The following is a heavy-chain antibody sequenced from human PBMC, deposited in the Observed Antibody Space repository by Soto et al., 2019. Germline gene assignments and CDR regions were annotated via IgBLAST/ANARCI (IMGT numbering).Heavy chain of an antibody. Sequence: EVQLVESGGTLVQPGGSLRLSCAASGLTFSSPWMSWVRQAPGKGLEWVANMKQDDSEKYYLESVKGRFTISRDNTKNSLDLQKNSLRVEDTAVYYCTRDDYYGGTSRDWGQGTLVTVSS. J-gene: IGHJ4*02. CDR1: GLTFSSPW. CDR2: MKQDDSEK. CDR3: TRDDYYGGTSRD. D-gene: IGHD4-17*01. V-gene: IGHV3-7*01.